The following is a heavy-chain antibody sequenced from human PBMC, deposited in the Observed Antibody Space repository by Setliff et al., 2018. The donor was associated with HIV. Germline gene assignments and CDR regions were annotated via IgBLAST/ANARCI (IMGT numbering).Heavy chain of an antibody. D-gene: IGHD1-26*01. CDR2: IHVSGTT. V-gene: IGHV4-61*09. CDR3: ARGTFSGPDY. J-gene: IGHJ4*02. CDR1: GGSITSGSDY. Sequence: SETLSLTCTVSGGSITSGSDYWSWIRQPAGEGLEWIGHIHVSGTTNYNPSLKSRVTISVDTSKNQFSLKLNSVTAADTAVYYCARGTFSGPDYWGQGTLVTVSS.